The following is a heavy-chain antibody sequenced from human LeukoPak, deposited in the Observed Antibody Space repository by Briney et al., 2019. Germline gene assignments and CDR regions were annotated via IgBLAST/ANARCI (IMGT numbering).Heavy chain of an antibody. Sequence: GGSLRLSCAASGFTFSSYWMHWVRQAPGKGLVWVSRINSDGSSTSYADSVKGRFTISRDNAKNTLYLQMNSLRAEDTAVYYCARDRDRFWNDANDAFDIWGQGTMDTVSS. CDR2: INSDGSST. V-gene: IGHV3-74*01. D-gene: IGHD1-1*01. CDR3: ARDRDRFWNDANDAFDI. J-gene: IGHJ3*02. CDR1: GFTFSSYW.